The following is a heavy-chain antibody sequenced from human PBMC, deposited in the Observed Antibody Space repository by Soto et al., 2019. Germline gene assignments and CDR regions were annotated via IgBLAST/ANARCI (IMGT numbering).Heavy chain of an antibody. CDR2: ISYDGSNK. D-gene: IGHD1-26*01. CDR1: GFTFSSYA. V-gene: IGHV3-30-3*01. J-gene: IGHJ4*02. Sequence: QVQLVESGGGVVQPGRSLRLSCAASGFTFSSYAMHWVRQAPGKGLEWVAVISYDGSNKYYADSVKGRFTISRDNSKNTLYLQMNSLRAEDTAVYYCASDSGSYRGRGYFDYWGQGTLVTVSS. CDR3: ASDSGSYRGRGYFDY.